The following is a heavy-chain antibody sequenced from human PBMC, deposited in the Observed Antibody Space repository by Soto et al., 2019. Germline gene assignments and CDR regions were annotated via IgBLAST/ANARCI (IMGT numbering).Heavy chain of an antibody. V-gene: IGHV3-23*01. CDR3: ARGANIAHPYYFDQ. Sequence: GGSLRLSCAASGFTFTHHNMNWVRQAPGKGLEWVSGISGSGDNTYFADSVKGRFTISRDNSVNRLHLQMNSLTADDTAVYYCARGANIAHPYYFDQRGQRTLVTVSS. CDR1: GFTFTHHN. CDR2: ISGSGDNT. D-gene: IGHD2-15*01. J-gene: IGHJ4*02.